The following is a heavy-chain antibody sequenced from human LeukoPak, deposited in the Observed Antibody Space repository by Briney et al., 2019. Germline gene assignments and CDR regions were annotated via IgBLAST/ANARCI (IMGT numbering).Heavy chain of an antibody. J-gene: IGHJ6*02. CDR3: AREGLNDFWSGYYIRSDAYGMDV. CDR2: ISSSSYI. CDR1: GFTFSSYS. Sequence: PGGSLRLSCAASGFTFSSYSMNWVRQAPGKGLEWVSSISSSSYIYYADSVKGRFTISRDNAKNSLYLQMNSLRAEDTAVYYCAREGLNDFWSGYYIRSDAYGMDVWGQGTTVTVSS. D-gene: IGHD3-3*01. V-gene: IGHV3-21*01.